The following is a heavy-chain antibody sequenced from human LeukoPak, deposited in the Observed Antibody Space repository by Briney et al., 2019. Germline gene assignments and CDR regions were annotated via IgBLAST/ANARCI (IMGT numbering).Heavy chain of an antibody. D-gene: IGHD1-26*01. J-gene: IGHJ3*02. Sequence: ASVKVSCKASGYTFTGYYMHWVRQAPGQGLEWMGWINLNSGGTKYAQKFQGRVTMTRDTCISTAYMELTSLRSDDTAVYYCARDPSGSYFSGTFDIWGQGTMVTVSS. V-gene: IGHV1-2*02. CDR1: GYTFTGYY. CDR2: INLNSGGT. CDR3: ARDPSGSYFSGTFDI.